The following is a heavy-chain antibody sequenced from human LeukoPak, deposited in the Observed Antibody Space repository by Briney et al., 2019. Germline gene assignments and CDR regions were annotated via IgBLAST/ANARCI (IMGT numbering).Heavy chain of an antibody. CDR3: ARGDYYGSAPYGMDV. CDR1: GGSISSSSYY. CDR2: IYYSGSA. J-gene: IGHJ6*02. V-gene: IGHV4-61*05. Sequence: PSETLSLTCTVSGGSISSSSYYWGWIRQPPGKGLEWIGYIYYSGSASYNPSLRSRVTISEDTSKNQFSLKLNSVTAADTAVYYCARGDYYGSAPYGMDVWGQGTTVTVSS. D-gene: IGHD3-10*01.